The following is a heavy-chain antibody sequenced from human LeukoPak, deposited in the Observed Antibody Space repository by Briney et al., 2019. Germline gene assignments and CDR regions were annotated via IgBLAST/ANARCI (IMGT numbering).Heavy chain of an antibody. CDR2: ISTCNGNT. CDR1: GYTFTSYG. Sequence: ASVKVSCKASGYTFTSYGISWVRQAPGQGLEWMGWISTCNGNTNYAQKLQGRVTMTTDTSTSIAYMELRSLRSDDTAVYYCAREGSPFYYYMDVWGKGTTVTVSS. J-gene: IGHJ6*03. V-gene: IGHV1-18*01. D-gene: IGHD2-15*01. CDR3: AREGSPFYYYMDV.